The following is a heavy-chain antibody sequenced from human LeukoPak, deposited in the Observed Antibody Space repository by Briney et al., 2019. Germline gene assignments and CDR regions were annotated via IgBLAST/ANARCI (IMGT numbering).Heavy chain of an antibody. CDR1: GGSISSYY. V-gene: IGHV4-59*01. Sequence: SEALSLTCTVSGGSISSYYWSWIRQPPGKGLEWIGYIYYSGSTNYNPSLKSRVTISVDTSKNQFSLKLSSVTAADTAVYYCAMAKYYYYYYMDVWGKGTTVTISS. CDR2: IYYSGST. CDR3: AMAKYYYYYYMDV. J-gene: IGHJ6*03.